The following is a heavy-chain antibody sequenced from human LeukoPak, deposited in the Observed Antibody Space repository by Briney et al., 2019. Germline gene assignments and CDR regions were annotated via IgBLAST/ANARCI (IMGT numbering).Heavy chain of an antibody. CDR3: ARDHCGGDCSFDY. Sequence: GESLKISCKGSGYSFTSYGISWVRQAPGQGLEWMGWISAYNGNTNYAQKLQGRVTTTTDTSTSTAYMELRSLRSDDTAVYYCARDHCGGDCSFDYWGQATLVTVSS. CDR1: GYSFTSYG. CDR2: ISAYNGNT. V-gene: IGHV1-18*01. D-gene: IGHD2-21*02. J-gene: IGHJ4*02.